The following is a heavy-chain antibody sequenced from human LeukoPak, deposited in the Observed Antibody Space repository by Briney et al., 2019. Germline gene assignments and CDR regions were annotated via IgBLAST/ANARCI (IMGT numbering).Heavy chain of an antibody. D-gene: IGHD4-23*01. CDR1: GFTVSSNY. J-gene: IGHJ5*02. V-gene: IGHV3-53*01. CDR2: IYSGDNT. Sequence: GGSLRLSCAASGFTVSSNYMSWVRQAPGKGLEWVSVIYSGDNTYYADSVKGRFTISRDNSKNTVYLQMNSLRAEDTAVYYCATFSYAGNAGGSVGPWGQGTLVTVSS. CDR3: ATFSYAGNAGGSVGP.